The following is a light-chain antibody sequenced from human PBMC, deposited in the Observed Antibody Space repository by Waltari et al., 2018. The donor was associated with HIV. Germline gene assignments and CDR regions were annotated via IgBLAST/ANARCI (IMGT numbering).Light chain of an antibody. CDR2: EVT. J-gene: IGLJ2*01. CDR3: SSYTPTNTVI. CDR1: NSDVGGYNY. V-gene: IGLV2-14*01. Sequence: QSALTQPASVSGSPGQSITISCIGTNSDVGGYNYVTWYQQPPGKAPKLLIYEVTNWPSGISNRFSGSKSGNTASLTISGLQAEDEADYYCSSYTPTNTVIFGGGTKLTVL.